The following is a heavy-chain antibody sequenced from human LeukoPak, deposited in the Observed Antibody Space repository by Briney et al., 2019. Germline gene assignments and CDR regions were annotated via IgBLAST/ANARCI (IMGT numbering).Heavy chain of an antibody. Sequence: ASVKVSCKASGHTSTKFAISWVRQAPGQGLEFVGWVNMYNGNTFYSSPLRGRVTLTTGRSTDTAYMEMRDLKSDDTAVYFCARGGDYGGVPFDVWGPGTPVTVSS. D-gene: IGHD4-23*01. CDR2: VNMYNGNT. CDR3: ARGGDYGGVPFDV. V-gene: IGHV1-18*01. J-gene: IGHJ4*02. CDR1: GHTSTKFA.